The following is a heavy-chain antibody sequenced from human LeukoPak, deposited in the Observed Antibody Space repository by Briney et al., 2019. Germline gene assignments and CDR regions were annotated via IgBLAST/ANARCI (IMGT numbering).Heavy chain of an antibody. D-gene: IGHD4-17*01. Sequence: GGSLRLSCAASGFTFSSYSMNWVRQAPGKGLEWVSSISISSINIYYADSVKGRFTVSRDNAKNSLYLQMNSLRAKDTAVYYCARNYLVYNAVTPAFGYWGQGTLVTVSS. V-gene: IGHV3-48*04. CDR2: ISISSINI. CDR3: ARNYLVYNAVTPAFGY. J-gene: IGHJ4*02. CDR1: GFTFSSYS.